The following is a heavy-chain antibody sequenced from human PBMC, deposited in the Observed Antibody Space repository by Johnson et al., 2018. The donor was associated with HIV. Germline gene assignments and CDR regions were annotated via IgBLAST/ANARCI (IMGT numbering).Heavy chain of an antibody. D-gene: IGHD6-19*01. CDR2: ISYDGSNK. J-gene: IGHJ3*01. Sequence: QVLLVESGGGVVQPGRSLRLSCAASGFTFSSYAMHWVRQAPGKGLEWVAVISYDGSNKYYADSVKGRFTISRDNSKNTLYLQMSSLRPEDTAVYYCAKIGQWRERLDAFDVWGQGTMVTVSS. V-gene: IGHV3-30-3*01. CDR1: GFTFSSYA. CDR3: AKIGQWRERLDAFDV.